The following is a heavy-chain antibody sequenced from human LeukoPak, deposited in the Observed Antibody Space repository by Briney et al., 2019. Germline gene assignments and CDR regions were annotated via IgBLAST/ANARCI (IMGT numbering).Heavy chain of an antibody. CDR3: EKDENYYDSSGYYYYYYMDV. D-gene: IGHD3-22*01. Sequence: GGSLRLSCAASGSTFSSYAMSWVRQAPGKGLEWVSAISGSGGSTYYADSVKGRFTISRDNSKNTLYLQMNSLRAEDTAVYYCEKDENYYDSSGYYYYYYMDVWGKGTTVTVSS. V-gene: IGHV3-23*01. CDR2: ISGSGGST. J-gene: IGHJ6*03. CDR1: GSTFSSYA.